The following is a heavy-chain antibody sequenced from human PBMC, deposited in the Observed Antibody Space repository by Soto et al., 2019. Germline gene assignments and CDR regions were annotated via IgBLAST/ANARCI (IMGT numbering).Heavy chain of an antibody. CDR2: ISWNSGSI. D-gene: IGHD3-3*01. V-gene: IGHV3-9*01. CDR3: AKDLLLFGVVSSPFYGMDV. J-gene: IGHJ6*02. CDR1: GFTFDDYA. Sequence: EVQLVESGGGLVQPGRSLRLSCAASGFTFDDYAMHWVRQAPGKGLEWVSGISWNSGSIGYADSVKGRLTISRDNAKNSLYLQMNRLRAEDTALYYCAKDLLLFGVVSSPFYGMDVWGQGTTVTVSS.